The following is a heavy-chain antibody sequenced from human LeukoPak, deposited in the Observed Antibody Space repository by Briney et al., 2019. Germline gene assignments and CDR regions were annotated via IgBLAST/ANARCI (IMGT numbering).Heavy chain of an antibody. Sequence: GGSLRLSCAASGFTVSSHWMHWVRQVPGKGLVWVARINEDGSSIIYADSVKGRFAISSDIAENTIYLLMNSLRVEDTAIYYCIRSSGWPDSWSQGTLVTVSS. CDR1: GFTVSSHW. J-gene: IGHJ5*01. D-gene: IGHD6-19*01. CDR2: INEDGSSI. V-gene: IGHV3-74*01. CDR3: IRSSGWPDS.